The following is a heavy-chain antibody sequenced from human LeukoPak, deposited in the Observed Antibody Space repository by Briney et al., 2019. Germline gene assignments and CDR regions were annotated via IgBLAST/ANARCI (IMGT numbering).Heavy chain of an antibody. CDR1: GYSINSGYY. CDR2: IHHSGST. D-gene: IGHD3-3*01. CDR3: ASGRLLRFLEWSHFDY. Sequence: SETLSLTCIVSGYSINSGYYWGWIRQPPGKGLEWIGNIHHSGSTYYNPSLKSRVTISVDTSKNQLSLKLNSVTAADTAVYYCASGRLLRFLEWSHFDYWGQGTLVTVSS. J-gene: IGHJ4*02. V-gene: IGHV4-38-2*02.